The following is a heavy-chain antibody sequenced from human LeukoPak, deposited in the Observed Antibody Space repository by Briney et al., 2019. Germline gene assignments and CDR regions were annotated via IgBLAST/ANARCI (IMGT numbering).Heavy chain of an antibody. CDR1: GFTFSSYA. D-gene: IGHD1-26*01. Sequence: GGSLRLSCAASGFTFSSYAMSWVRQTPGKGLEWVSSITSSSTYTFYADSVKGRFTISRDNARNSLYLQMNSLRAEDTAVYYCARDPYSGTYGDTYYYYMDVWGKGTTVTISS. J-gene: IGHJ6*03. CDR3: ARDPYSGTYGDTYYYYMDV. CDR2: ITSSSTYT. V-gene: IGHV3-21*01.